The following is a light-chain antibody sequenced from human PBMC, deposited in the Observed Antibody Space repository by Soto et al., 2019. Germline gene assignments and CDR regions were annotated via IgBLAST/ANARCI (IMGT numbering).Light chain of an antibody. J-gene: IGKJ1*01. CDR2: GAS. CDR3: QQNCSSPPGT. V-gene: IGKV3-20*01. CDR1: QSVSSSY. Sequence: EIVLTQSPGTLSLSPGERATLSCRASQSVSSSYLAWYQQKPGQAPRLLIYGASSRATGIPDRFSGSGSGTDFTLTISSLEPEDFATYYCQQNCSSPPGTFGQGTKVDIK.